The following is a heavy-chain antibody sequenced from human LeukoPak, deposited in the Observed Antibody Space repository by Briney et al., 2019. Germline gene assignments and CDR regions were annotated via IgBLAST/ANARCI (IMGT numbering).Heavy chain of an antibody. CDR1: DGSISSYY. J-gene: IGHJ6*02. D-gene: IGHD3-10*01. V-gene: IGHV4-59*01. CDR2: ISYSGST. CDR3: ARLVYYASGVKNYYYGMDV. Sequence: SETLSLTCTVSDGSISSYYWSWVRQPPGKGLEWIGYISYSGSTNYIPSLKSRVTISVDTSKNQISLKLSSVTAADTAVYYCARLVYYASGVKNYYYGMDVWGQGTTVTVSS.